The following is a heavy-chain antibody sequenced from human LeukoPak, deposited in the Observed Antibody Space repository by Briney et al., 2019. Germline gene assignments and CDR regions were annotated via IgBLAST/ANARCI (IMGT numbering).Heavy chain of an antibody. CDR3: ARGVRRRYYGSGSYNARGYYYYYMDV. CDR1: GYTFTNYD. Sequence: EASVKVSCKASGYTFTNYDINWVRQATGQGPEWMAWLNPNSGDTGFAQKFQGRLTITRDTSINTAYMELSSLRSEDTAVYYCARGVRRRYYGSGSYNARGYYYYYMDVWGKGTTVTISS. V-gene: IGHV1-8*03. CDR2: LNPNSGDT. J-gene: IGHJ6*03. D-gene: IGHD3-10*01.